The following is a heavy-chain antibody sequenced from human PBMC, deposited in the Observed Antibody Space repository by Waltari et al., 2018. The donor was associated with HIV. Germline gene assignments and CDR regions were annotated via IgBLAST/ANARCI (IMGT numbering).Heavy chain of an antibody. Sequence: EVQLVESGGGAVQPGGSLRLPCVASSYPFSNYELHWVRQAPGKDLEWISYIGGSGSTIYYSDSVKGRFTISRDNAKNSLYLRMNYLTAEDTAIYYCARDGHHGVTKRGNAFDLWGQGTMVTVSP. CDR1: SYPFSNYE. CDR2: IGGSGSTI. D-gene: IGHD2-21*02. CDR3: ARDGHHGVTKRGNAFDL. V-gene: IGHV3-48*03. J-gene: IGHJ3*01.